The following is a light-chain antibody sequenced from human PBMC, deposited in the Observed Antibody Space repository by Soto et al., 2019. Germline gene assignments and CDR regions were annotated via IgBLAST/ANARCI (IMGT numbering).Light chain of an antibody. Sequence: ALTHCPSMLSLSPGARAFSPCGAGQSVSSSYLAWYQQKPGQAPRLLIYGASSRATGIPDRFSGSGSGTDFTLTISRLEPEDFAVYYCQQYGGSVPWTFGQGTKVDIK. CDR1: QSVSSSY. J-gene: IGKJ1*01. CDR3: QQYGGSVPWT. V-gene: IGKV3-20*01. CDR2: GAS.